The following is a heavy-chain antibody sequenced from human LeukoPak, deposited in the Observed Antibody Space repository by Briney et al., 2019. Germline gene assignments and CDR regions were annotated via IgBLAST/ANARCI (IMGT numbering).Heavy chain of an antibody. CDR2: IYYSGST. D-gene: IGHD2/OR15-2a*01. CDR3: ARADLRSSWFDP. V-gene: IGHV4-59*01. J-gene: IGHJ5*02. CDR1: GGSISSYY. Sequence: SETLSLTCTVSGGSISSYYWSWIRQPPGKGLEWIGYIYYSGSTNYNPSLKSRVTISVDTSKNQFSLKLSSVTAADTAVYYCARADLRSSWFDPWGQGTLVTVSS.